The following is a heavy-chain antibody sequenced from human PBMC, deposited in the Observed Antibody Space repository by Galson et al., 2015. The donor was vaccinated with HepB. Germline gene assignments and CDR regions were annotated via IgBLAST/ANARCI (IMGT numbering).Heavy chain of an antibody. V-gene: IGHV3-7*01. CDR3: ARATAKGFDI. CDR1: GFTFSKAW. D-gene: IGHD2-21*02. CDR2: IKQDGSEK. Sequence: SLRLSCAASGFTFSKAWMSWVRQAPGKGLEWVANIKQDGSEKYCVDSVKGRFTISRDNAKKSLYLQMNSLRAEDTAMYYCARATAKGFDIWGQGTMVTVSS. J-gene: IGHJ3*02.